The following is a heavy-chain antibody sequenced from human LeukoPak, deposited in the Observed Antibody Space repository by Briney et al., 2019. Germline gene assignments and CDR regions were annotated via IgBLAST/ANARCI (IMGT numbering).Heavy chain of an antibody. CDR2: IYTSGST. CDR1: GGSISSYY. CDR3: ARDRGNGDSWGYYNYIGV. D-gene: IGHD4-17*01. J-gene: IGHJ6*03. V-gene: IGHV4-4*07. Sequence: SETLSLTCTVSGGSISSYYWSWIRQPAGKGLEWIGRIYTSGSTNYNPSLKSRVTISVDKSKNQFSLKLSSVTAADTAVYYCARDRGNGDSWGYYNYIGVWGKGTTVTVSS.